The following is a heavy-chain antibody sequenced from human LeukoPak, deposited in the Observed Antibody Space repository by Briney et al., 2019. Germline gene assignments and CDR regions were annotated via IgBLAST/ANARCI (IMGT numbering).Heavy chain of an antibody. CDR3: ACQRIAVAANAEYFQH. J-gene: IGHJ1*01. Sequence: SVKVSCKASGGTFSSYAISWVRQAPGQGLEWMGGIIPIFGTANYAQKFQGRVTITADESMSTAYMELSSLRSEDTAVYYCACQRIAVAANAEYFQHWGQGTLVTVSS. D-gene: IGHD6-19*01. V-gene: IGHV1-69*13. CDR2: IIPIFGTA. CDR1: GGTFSSYA.